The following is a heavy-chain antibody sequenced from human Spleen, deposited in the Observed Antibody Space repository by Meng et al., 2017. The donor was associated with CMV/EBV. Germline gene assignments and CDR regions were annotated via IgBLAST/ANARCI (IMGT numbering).Heavy chain of an antibody. J-gene: IGHJ4*02. V-gene: IGHV4-34*01. CDR2: INHSGST. CDR1: GGSFSGYY. CDR3: VVSPSYGSGSDY. Sequence: QVQLEQGGAGLLKPSETLPPTCAVYGGSFSGYYRSWIRQPPGKGLEWIGEINHSGSTNYNPSLKSRVTISVDTSKNQFSLKLSSVTAADTAVYYCVVSPSYGSGSDYWGQGTLVTVSS. D-gene: IGHD3-10*01.